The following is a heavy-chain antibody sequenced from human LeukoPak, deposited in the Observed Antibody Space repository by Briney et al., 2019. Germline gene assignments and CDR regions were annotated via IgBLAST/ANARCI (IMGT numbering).Heavy chain of an antibody. CDR1: GYTFANYY. J-gene: IGHJ4*02. CDR3: ARASHILMVTPNFDY. D-gene: IGHD2-21*02. CDR2: INPSGGDT. Sequence: ASVKVSCKASGYTFANYYMHWVRQAPGQGLEWMGMINPSGGDTSYAQRFQGRVTMTRDMSTSTVYMELSSLKSEETAVYYCARASHILMVTPNFDYWGQGTLVTVSS. V-gene: IGHV1-46*01.